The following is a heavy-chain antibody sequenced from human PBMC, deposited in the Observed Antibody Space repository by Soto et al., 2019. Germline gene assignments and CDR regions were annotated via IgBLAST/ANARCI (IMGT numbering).Heavy chain of an antibody. CDR1: GYTFNGYY. CDR3: ARELNNDCSPDY. Sequence: ASVKVSCKASGYTFNGYYVYWVRQAPGQGLEWMGWMNPRTGDTNSAQKFQGRVTMSRDTSINTAYMELTGLTSDDTAVYYCARELNNDCSPDYWGQGTPVTVSS. CDR2: MNPRTGDT. V-gene: IGHV1-2*02. D-gene: IGHD2-21*02. J-gene: IGHJ4*01.